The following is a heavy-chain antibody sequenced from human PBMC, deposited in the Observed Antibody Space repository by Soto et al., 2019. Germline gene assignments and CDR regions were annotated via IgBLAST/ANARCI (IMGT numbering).Heavy chain of an antibody. CDR1: GGSITSYH. D-gene: IGHD1-26*01. Sequence: SETLSLTCFVSGGSITSYHWSWIRQFPGKRLERIANTASTGIPNYNPSLKSRVPISMDTTKHRLFLKLTSMTAADKPVYSWARDMPAGFTHYFDPGVQGTLVTVSS. CDR3: ARDMPAGFTHYFDP. J-gene: IGHJ5*02. V-gene: IGHV4-59*01. CDR2: TASTGIP.